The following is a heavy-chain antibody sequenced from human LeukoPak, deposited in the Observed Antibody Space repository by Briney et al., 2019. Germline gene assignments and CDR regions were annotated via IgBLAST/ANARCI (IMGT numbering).Heavy chain of an antibody. CDR3: ARAEPMTTYSDY. V-gene: IGHV3-23*01. D-gene: IGHD4-11*01. CDR2: ISGTGDTI. J-gene: IGHJ4*02. CDR1: GFTFSTYA. Sequence: PGGSLRLSCAASGFTFSTYAMSWVRQAPGKGLEWVSAISGTGDTIYYADSVKGRFTISRDSSKNTLFLLMNSLRAEDTAVYYCARAEPMTTYSDYWGQGTLVTVSS.